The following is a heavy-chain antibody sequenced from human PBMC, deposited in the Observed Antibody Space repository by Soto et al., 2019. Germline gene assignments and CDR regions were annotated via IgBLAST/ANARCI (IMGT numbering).Heavy chain of an antibody. CDR1: GYSFTSYW. Sequence: GESLKISCKGSGYSFTSYWISWVRQMPGKGLEWMGRIDPSDSYTNYSPSFQGHVTISADKSISTAYLQWSSLKASDTAMYYCARLGRYCSSTSCYGSYYYGMDVWGQGTTVTSP. CDR3: ARLGRYCSSTSCYGSYYYGMDV. CDR2: IDPSDSYT. D-gene: IGHD2-2*01. V-gene: IGHV5-10-1*01. J-gene: IGHJ6*02.